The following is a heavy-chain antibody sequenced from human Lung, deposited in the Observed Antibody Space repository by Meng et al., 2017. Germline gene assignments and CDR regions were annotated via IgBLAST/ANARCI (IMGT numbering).Heavy chain of an antibody. CDR2: ISVKNGEA. D-gene: IGHD6-13*01. CDR3: ARYVPNGSFWYFDF. V-gene: IGHV1-18*01. CDR1: GYIFTNYD. Sequence: QVLLVQSGAEAKKPGASMKVSCKASGYIFTNYDISWVRQAPGQGLEWMGWISVKNGEAKYPQNFQGRVTMTTDTTTSTAYMELRSLTSDDTAVYYCARYVPNGSFWYFDFWGRGTLVTVSS. J-gene: IGHJ2*01.